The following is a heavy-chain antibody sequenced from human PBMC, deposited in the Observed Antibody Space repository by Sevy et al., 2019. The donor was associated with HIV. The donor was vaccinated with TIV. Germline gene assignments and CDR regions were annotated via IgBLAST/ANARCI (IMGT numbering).Heavy chain of an antibody. CDR2: ISYDGSNK. CDR1: GFTFSSYA. V-gene: IGHV3-30-3*01. Sequence: GGSLRLSCAASGFTFSSYAMHWVRQAPGKGLEWVAVISYDGSNKYYADSVKGRFTISRDNSKNTLYLQMNSLRAEDTAVYYCARDGSKGGLDAFDIWGQGTMVTVSS. J-gene: IGHJ3*02. D-gene: IGHD1-26*01. CDR3: ARDGSKGGLDAFDI.